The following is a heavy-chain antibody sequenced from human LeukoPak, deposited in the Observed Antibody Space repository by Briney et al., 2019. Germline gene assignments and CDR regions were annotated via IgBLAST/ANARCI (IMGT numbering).Heavy chain of an antibody. J-gene: IGHJ4*02. V-gene: IGHV1-2*02. CDR2: INPNSGGT. CDR1: GYTFTGYY. D-gene: IGHD6-19*01. CDR3: ARDSIAVAGLGIDY. Sequence: ASVKVSCKASGYTFTGYYMHWVRQAPGQGLEWMGWINPNSGGTNYAQKFQGRVTMTRDTSISTAYMELSRLRSDDTAVYYCARDSIAVAGLGIDYWGQGTLVTVSS.